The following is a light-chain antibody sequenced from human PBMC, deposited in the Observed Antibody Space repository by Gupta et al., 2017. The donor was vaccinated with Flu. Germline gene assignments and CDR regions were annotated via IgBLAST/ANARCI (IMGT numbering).Light chain of an antibody. CDR2: AVS. CDR1: QGVSKW. CDR3: QQYNSYPYT. V-gene: IGKV1-5*03. J-gene: IGKJ2*01. Sequence: DIQMTQFPSTLSASVGDRVTITCRAGQGVSKWLAWYQQKPGKAPKLLIYAVSTLQPGVPSSFSATGSGTEFTLTITGLQPDDFATYYCQQYNSYPYTFGQGTKLEIK.